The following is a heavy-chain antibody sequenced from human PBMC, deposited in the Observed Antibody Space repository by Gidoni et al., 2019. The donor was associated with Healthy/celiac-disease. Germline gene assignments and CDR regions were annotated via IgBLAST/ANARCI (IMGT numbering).Heavy chain of an antibody. D-gene: IGHD3-22*01. CDR3: ARDREKYYYDSSGYYYPYYYGMDV. V-gene: IGHV3-33*01. Sequence: QVQLVESGGGVVQPGRSLRLSCAASGFTFSSYGMHWVRQAPGKGLEWVAVIWYDGSNKYYADSVKGRFTISRDNSKNTLYLQMNSLRAEDTAVYYCARDREKYYYDSSGYYYPYYYGMDVWGQGTTVTVSS. J-gene: IGHJ6*02. CDR2: IWYDGSNK. CDR1: GFTFSSYG.